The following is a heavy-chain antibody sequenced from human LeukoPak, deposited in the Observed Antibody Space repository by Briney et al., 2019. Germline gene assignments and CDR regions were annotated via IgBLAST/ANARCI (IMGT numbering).Heavy chain of an antibody. CDR3: VRGQTSTSPGV. Sequence: GGSLRLSCAATGFTVSSSYMSWVRQAPGKGLEWVSHIYNGGSTHYADSVKGRFSISRDSSKNTLYLQMNTLRDEDTAVYYCVRGQTSTSPGVWGQGTTVTVSS. CDR2: IYNGGST. D-gene: IGHD5-24*01. J-gene: IGHJ6*02. CDR1: GFTVSSSY. V-gene: IGHV3-53*05.